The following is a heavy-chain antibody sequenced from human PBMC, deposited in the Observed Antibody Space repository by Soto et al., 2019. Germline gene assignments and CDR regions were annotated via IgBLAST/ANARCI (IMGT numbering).Heavy chain of an antibody. CDR1: GFPFSSYA. J-gene: IGHJ4*02. CDR2: ISYDGSIT. Sequence: GGSLRLSCEGSGFPFSSYAIHWVRQTPGKGLEWVAVISYDGSITYYSDSVKGRFTSSRDTPTNTVYLQLNGLRGDDTAVYYCARPPRDLWSGYSTYFDYWGQGTLVTASS. V-gene: IGHV3-30-3*01. D-gene: IGHD3-3*01. CDR3: ARPPRDLWSGYSTYFDY.